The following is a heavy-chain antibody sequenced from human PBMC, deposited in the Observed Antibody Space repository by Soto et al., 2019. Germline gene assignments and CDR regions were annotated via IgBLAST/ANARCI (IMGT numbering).Heavy chain of an antibody. J-gene: IGHJ4*02. CDR2: ISYDGSNK. CDR3: AKHRSVVVPAAIVD. Sequence: QVQLVESGGGVVQTGRSLRLSCAASGFTFSSYGMHWVRQAPGKGLEWVAVISYDGSNKYYADSVKGRFTISRDNSKNTLYLQMNSLRAEDTAVYYCAKHRSVVVPAAIVDWGQGTLVTVSS. CDR1: GFTFSSYG. D-gene: IGHD2-2*01. V-gene: IGHV3-30*18.